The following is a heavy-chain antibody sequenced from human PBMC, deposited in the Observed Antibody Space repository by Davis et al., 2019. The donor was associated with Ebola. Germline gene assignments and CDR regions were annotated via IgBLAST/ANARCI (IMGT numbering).Heavy chain of an antibody. J-gene: IGHJ5*02. CDR2: IYSGGST. V-gene: IGHV3-66*01. D-gene: IGHD1-26*01. Sequence: GGSLRLSCAASGFTVSSNYMSWVRQAPGKGLEWVSVIYSGGSTYYADSVKGRFTISRDNSKNTLYLQMNSLRAEDTAVYYCARDRWDNWFDPCGQGTLVTVSS. CDR1: GFTVSSNY. CDR3: ARDRWDNWFDP.